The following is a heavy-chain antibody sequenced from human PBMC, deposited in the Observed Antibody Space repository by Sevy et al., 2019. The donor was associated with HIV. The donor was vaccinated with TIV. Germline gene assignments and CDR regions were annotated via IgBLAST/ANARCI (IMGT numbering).Heavy chain of an antibody. J-gene: IGHJ4*02. Sequence: GGSLRLSCAASGFTFSSYWMHWVRQAPGKGLVWVSLINSDGSSTNYADSVKGRFTISRDNAKNTRYLQMNSLRAEDTAVYFCARVGLGYDTSGVDSWGQGTLVTVSS. D-gene: IGHD3-22*01. V-gene: IGHV3-74*01. CDR3: ARVGLGYDTSGVDS. CDR2: INSDGSST. CDR1: GFTFSSYW.